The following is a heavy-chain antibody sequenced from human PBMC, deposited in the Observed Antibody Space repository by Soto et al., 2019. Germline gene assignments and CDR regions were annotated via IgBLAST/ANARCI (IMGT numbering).Heavy chain of an antibody. J-gene: IGHJ4*02. CDR3: AKDPLAGHWLDHDQVDY. D-gene: IGHD6-19*01. CDR1: GCTFSSYA. Sequence: GGSLRLSCAASGCTFSSYAMSWVCKAPGKGLEWVSASSGSGGSTYYADSVKGRFTISRDNSKNTLYLQMNSLRAEDTAVYYCAKDPLAGHWLDHDQVDYLVLGTL. CDR2: SSGSGGST. V-gene: IGHV3-23*01.